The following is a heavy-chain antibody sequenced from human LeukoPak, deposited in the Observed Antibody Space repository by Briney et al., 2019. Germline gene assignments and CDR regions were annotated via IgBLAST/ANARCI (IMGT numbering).Heavy chain of an antibody. CDR1: GFTVSSNY. V-gene: IGHV3-11*04. Sequence: GGSLRLSCAASGFTVSSNYMSWVRQAPGKGLEWVSYITSSGSTTHYADSVKGRFTISRDNAKNSLYLQMNSLRAEDTAVYYCAELGITMIGGVWGKGTTVTISS. D-gene: IGHD3-10*02. J-gene: IGHJ6*04. CDR3: AELGITMIGGV. CDR2: ITSSGSTT.